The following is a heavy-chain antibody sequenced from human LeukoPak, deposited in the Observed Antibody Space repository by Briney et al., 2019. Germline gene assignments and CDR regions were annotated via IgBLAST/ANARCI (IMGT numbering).Heavy chain of an antibody. J-gene: IGHJ4*02. CDR2: MSGSGGST. CDR3: AKYQLLGDFEY. D-gene: IGHD2-2*01. CDR1: GFTFSSYA. V-gene: IGHV3-23*01. Sequence: GGSLRLSCAASGFTFSSYAMSWVRQAPGKGLEWVSAMSGSGGSTYYADSVKGRFTVSRDNSKNTLYLQMNSLRAEDTAVYYCAKYQLLGDFEYWGQGTLVTVSS.